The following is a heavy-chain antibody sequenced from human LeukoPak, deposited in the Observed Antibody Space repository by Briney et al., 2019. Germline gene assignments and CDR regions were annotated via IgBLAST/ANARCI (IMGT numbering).Heavy chain of an antibody. Sequence: PGGSLRLSCAASGFSISTYSMSWLRQAPGKGLEWVSTMSSGGGLYYAGSVKGRFTMSRDNAKNSLYLKMNSLRAEDTAVYYCARADCSGSTCYLRRSWFDPWGQGTLVTVSS. CDR3: ARADCSGSTCYLRRSWFDP. J-gene: IGHJ5*02. V-gene: IGHV3-21*06. D-gene: IGHD2-2*01. CDR1: GFSISTYS. CDR2: MSSGGGL.